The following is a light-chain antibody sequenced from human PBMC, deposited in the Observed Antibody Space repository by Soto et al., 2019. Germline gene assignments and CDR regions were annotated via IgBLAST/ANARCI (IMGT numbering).Light chain of an antibody. CDR1: QTVSNK. J-gene: IGKJ1*01. CDR3: HQRKSLPRT. V-gene: IGKV3-11*01. Sequence: FVLTKSPATLTSSPAARATLSCRASQTVSNKLAWYQHKPGQAPRLLIYDTSNMATGIPARFSGSGSGTAGTLTIGSLEPEDCAVYDGHQRKSLPRTFGQGTKVDIK. CDR2: DTS.